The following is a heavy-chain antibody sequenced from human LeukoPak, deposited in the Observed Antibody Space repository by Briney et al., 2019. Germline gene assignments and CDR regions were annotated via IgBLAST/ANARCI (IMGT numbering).Heavy chain of an antibody. Sequence: GGSLRLSCSASGFTFSNYAMNWVRQAPGKGLEWVSVISGSGSTTLYADSVKGRFTISRDNLKNTLSLQMNGLRAEDTAVYYCAKDLEYGGLFDYWGQGTLVTVSS. CDR2: ISGSGSTT. V-gene: IGHV3-23*01. J-gene: IGHJ4*02. CDR3: AKDLEYGGLFDY. D-gene: IGHD4/OR15-4a*01. CDR1: GFTFSNYA.